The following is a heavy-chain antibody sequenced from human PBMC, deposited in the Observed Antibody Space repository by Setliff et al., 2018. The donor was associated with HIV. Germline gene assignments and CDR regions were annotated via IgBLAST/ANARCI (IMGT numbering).Heavy chain of an antibody. CDR2: IYYNGST. J-gene: IGHJ4*02. Sequence: SETLSLTCTVSGGSITSTTYYWGWIRQPPGKGLEWIGSIYYNGSTYYNPSLKSRVTVSVDTSKKQFSLKLSSVTAADTAVYYRARVSGGSMINWEFDYWGQGTLVTVSS. V-gene: IGHV4-39*01. D-gene: IGHD3-16*01. CDR3: ARVSGGSMINWEFDY. CDR1: GGSITSTTYY.